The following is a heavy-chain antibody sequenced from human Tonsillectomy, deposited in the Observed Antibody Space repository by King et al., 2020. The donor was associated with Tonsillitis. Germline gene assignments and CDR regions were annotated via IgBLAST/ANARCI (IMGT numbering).Heavy chain of an antibody. CDR1: GGSISSSDPY. J-gene: IGHJ4*02. V-gene: IGHV4-39*01. CDR2: MYYSGTS. Sequence: QLQVSGPGVVKPSETLSLTCTVSGGSISSSDPYWAWIRQPPGKGLEWIGYMYYSGTSFYNPSLKSRITISGGTSENRFSLRLSSVTAADTAVYFCARYVSGSFDYWGQGALVTVSS. D-gene: IGHD1-26*01. CDR3: ARYVSGSFDY.